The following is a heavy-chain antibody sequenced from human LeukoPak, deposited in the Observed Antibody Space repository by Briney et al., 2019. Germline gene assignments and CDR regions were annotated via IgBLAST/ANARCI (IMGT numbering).Heavy chain of an antibody. CDR1: GYTFTSYG. CDR2: IIPIFGTA. Sequence: SVKVSCKASGYTFTSYGISWVRQAPGQGLEWMGGIIPIFGTANYAQKFQGRVTITADESTSTAYMELSSLRSEDTAVYYCARGVTLGYYFDYWGQGTLVTVSS. J-gene: IGHJ4*02. CDR3: ARGVTLGYYFDY. D-gene: IGHD2-21*02. V-gene: IGHV1-69*13.